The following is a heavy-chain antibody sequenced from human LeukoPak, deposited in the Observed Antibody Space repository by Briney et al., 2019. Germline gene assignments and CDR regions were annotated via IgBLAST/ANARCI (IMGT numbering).Heavy chain of an antibody. Sequence: KPSETLSLTCTVSGGSISSYYWSWIRQPPGKGLEWIGYISYSGSTNYNPSLKSRVTLSVDTPKNHFSLKLSSVTAADTAAYYCARGAIAAAGSWFDPWGQGTLVTVSS. CDR2: ISYSGST. J-gene: IGHJ5*02. D-gene: IGHD6-13*01. V-gene: IGHV4-59*01. CDR3: ARGAIAAAGSWFDP. CDR1: GGSISSYY.